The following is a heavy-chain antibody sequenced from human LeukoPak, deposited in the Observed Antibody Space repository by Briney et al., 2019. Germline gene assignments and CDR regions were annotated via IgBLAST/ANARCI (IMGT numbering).Heavy chain of an antibody. V-gene: IGHV1-69*05. J-gene: IGHJ4*02. CDR1: GGTFSSYA. D-gene: IGHD3-10*01. Sequence: SVKVSCKASGGTFSSYAISWVRQAPGQGLEWMGGIIPIFGTANYAQKLQGRVTMTTDTSTSTAYMELRSLRSDDTAVYYCARLWFGEFVDYWGQGTLVTVSS. CDR2: IIPIFGTA. CDR3: ARLWFGEFVDY.